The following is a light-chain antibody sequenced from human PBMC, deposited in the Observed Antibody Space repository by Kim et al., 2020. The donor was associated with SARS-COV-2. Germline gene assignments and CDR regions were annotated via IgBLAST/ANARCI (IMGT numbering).Light chain of an antibody. J-gene: IGLJ2*01. Sequence: GQKVTISCSGSRSNIGNNYVSWYQQYQGTDPTHLIYDNNKRPSGIPARFSGSKYGTSATLGITGLQTGDEADYYCGTWDSSLNAGVFGGGTQLTVL. CDR1: RSNIGNNY. CDR2: DNN. CDR3: GTWDSSLNAGV. V-gene: IGLV1-51*01.